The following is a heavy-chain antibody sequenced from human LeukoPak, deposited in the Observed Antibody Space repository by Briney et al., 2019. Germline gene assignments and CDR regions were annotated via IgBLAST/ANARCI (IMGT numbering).Heavy chain of an antibody. CDR1: DYTFSSYG. CDR2: ISPYNGNT. CDR3: AKGSGIVVVPAASNYFDY. V-gene: IGHV1-18*04. D-gene: IGHD2-2*01. Sequence: ASVKVSCKASDYTFSSYGITWVRQAPGQGLEWMGWISPYNGNTNYAQNLQGRVTMTADTSTSTAYMELRSLTSDDTAVYYCAKGSGIVVVPAASNYFDYWGQGTLVTVSS. J-gene: IGHJ4*02.